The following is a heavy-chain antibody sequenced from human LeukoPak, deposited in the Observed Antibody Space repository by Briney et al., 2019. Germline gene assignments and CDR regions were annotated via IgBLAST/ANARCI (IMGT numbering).Heavy chain of an antibody. CDR1: GGSFSGYY. V-gene: IGHV4-34*01. CDR3: ARFNLPRYYYGSGSYRYYFDY. CDR2: INHSGST. D-gene: IGHD3-10*01. J-gene: IGHJ4*02. Sequence: PSETLSLTCAVYGGSFSGYYWSWIRQPPGKGLEWIGEINHSGSTNYNPSLKSRVTISVDTSKNQFSLKLSSVTAADTAVYYCARFNLPRYYYGSGSYRYYFDYWGQGTLSPSPQ.